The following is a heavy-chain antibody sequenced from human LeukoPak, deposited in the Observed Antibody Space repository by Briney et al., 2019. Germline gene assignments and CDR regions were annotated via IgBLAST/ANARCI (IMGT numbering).Heavy chain of an antibody. Sequence: EGSLRLSCAASGFTFTFSDYWMHWVRQAPGKGLVWVSRINNDGSATNYADSVKGRFTISRDNAKNTLYLRMHSLRVEDTAVYYCVRPPPHYTGPLRDLWGQGTLVTVSS. D-gene: IGHD2-8*02. J-gene: IGHJ4*02. V-gene: IGHV3-74*01. CDR1: GFTFTFSDYW. CDR2: INNDGSAT. CDR3: VRPPPHYTGPLRDL.